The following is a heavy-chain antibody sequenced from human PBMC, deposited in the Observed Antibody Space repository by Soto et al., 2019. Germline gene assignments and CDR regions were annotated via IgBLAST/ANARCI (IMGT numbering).Heavy chain of an antibody. CDR2: IKYSGTT. Sequence: TSETLSLTCTVSGGSISSSRCHWGWIRQPPGKGLEWIASIKYSGTTFYNPSLKSRVTLSVDTSKNQFALKLSSVTAAETAVYYCARREITGSYYDAFDIWGQGTMVTVSS. CDR3: ARREITGSYYDAFDI. CDR1: GGSISSSRCH. V-gene: IGHV4-39*01. J-gene: IGHJ3*02. D-gene: IGHD1-26*01.